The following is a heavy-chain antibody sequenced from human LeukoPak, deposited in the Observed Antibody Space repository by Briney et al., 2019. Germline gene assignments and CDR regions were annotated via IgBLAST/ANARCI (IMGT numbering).Heavy chain of an antibody. CDR2: INTDGSST. CDR1: GFTFSAKW. D-gene: IGHD3-3*01. J-gene: IGHJ4*02. CDR3: VKSGVDY. V-gene: IGHV3-74*01. Sequence: GGSLRLSCAASGFTFSAKWMHWVRQAPGKGLVWVSRINTDGSSTYYADSVKGRFTISRDNAKNTVYLQMNSLRAEDTAVYYCVKSGVDYWGQGTLVTVSS.